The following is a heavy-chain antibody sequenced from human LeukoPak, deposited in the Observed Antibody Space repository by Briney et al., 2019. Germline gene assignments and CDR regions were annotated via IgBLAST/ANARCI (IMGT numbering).Heavy chain of an antibody. J-gene: IGHJ5*02. Sequence: SVKVSCKASGGTFSSYTISWVRQAPGQGLEWMGRIIPILGIANYAQKFQGRVTITADKSTSTAYMELSSLRSEDTAVYYCASRPRGCCGGSCYSGDWFDPWGQGTLVTVSS. CDR2: IIPILGIA. D-gene: IGHD2-15*01. CDR3: ASRPRGCCGGSCYSGDWFDP. CDR1: GGTFSSYT. V-gene: IGHV1-69*02.